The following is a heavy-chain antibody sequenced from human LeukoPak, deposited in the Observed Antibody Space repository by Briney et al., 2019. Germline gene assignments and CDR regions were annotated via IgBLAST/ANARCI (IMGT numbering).Heavy chain of an antibody. Sequence: GGSLRLSCAASGFTFSSYSMNWVRQAPGKGLQWVSAIDGRDDTTYYADSVEGRFTISRDNSKNTLYLQMNSLRGEDTAVYYCAKVGQHYYDILTGQEADYWGQGTLVTVSS. CDR1: GFTFSSYS. V-gene: IGHV3-23*01. D-gene: IGHD3-9*01. J-gene: IGHJ4*02. CDR3: AKVGQHYYDILTGQEADY. CDR2: IDGRDDTT.